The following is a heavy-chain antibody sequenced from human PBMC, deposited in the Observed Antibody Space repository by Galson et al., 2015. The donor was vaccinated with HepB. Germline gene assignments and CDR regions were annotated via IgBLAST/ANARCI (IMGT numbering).Heavy chain of an antibody. CDR2: ISRTSSTI. D-gene: IGHD2-2*01. Sequence: SLRLSCAASGFTFSSYSMNWVRQAPGKGLAWVSYISRTSSTIYYADSVKGRFTISRDNAKNSLYLQMNSLRAEDTAVYYCAPGEYQPILFDYWGQGTLVTVSS. CDR3: APGEYQPILFDY. V-gene: IGHV3-48*01. J-gene: IGHJ4*02. CDR1: GFTFSSYS.